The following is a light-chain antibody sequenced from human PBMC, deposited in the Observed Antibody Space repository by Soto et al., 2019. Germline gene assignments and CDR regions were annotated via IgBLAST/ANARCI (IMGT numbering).Light chain of an antibody. Sequence: QPVLTQPPSVSGAPGQRVTISCTGSSSNIGAGYDVHWYQQLPGTAPKLLIYGNSNRPSGVPDRFSGSKSGTSASLAITGLQAEDEADYYCQSHDSSLSALVFGGGTKLTVL. CDR1: SSNIGAGYD. CDR2: GNS. V-gene: IGLV1-40*01. J-gene: IGLJ2*01. CDR3: QSHDSSLSALV.